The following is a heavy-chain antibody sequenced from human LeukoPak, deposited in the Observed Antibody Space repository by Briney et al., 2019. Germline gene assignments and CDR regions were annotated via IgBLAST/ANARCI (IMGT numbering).Heavy chain of an antibody. Sequence: ASVKVSCKASGYTFTGYYMHWVRQAPGRGLEWMGRINPNSGGTNYAQKFQGRVTMTRDTSISTAYMELSRLRSDDTAVYYCARDQSLSRPFGRPGYWGQGTLVTVSS. V-gene: IGHV1-2*06. D-gene: IGHD3-3*01. J-gene: IGHJ4*02. CDR3: ARDQSLSRPFGRPGY. CDR1: GYTFTGYY. CDR2: INPNSGGT.